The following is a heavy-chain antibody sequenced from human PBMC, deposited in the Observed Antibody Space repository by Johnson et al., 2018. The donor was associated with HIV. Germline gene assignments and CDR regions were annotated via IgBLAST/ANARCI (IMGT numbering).Heavy chain of an antibody. Sequence: QVQLVESGGGVVQPGRSLRLSCAASGFTFSSYGMHWVRQAPGKGLEWVAVISYDGRNKYYADSVKGRFTISRDNSKNTLYLQMNSLRAEDTAVYYCAKRSYYYDSSGPPADAFDIWGQGTMVTVSS. CDR1: GFTFSSYG. CDR2: ISYDGRNK. CDR3: AKRSYYYDSSGPPADAFDI. D-gene: IGHD3-22*01. J-gene: IGHJ3*02. V-gene: IGHV3-30*18.